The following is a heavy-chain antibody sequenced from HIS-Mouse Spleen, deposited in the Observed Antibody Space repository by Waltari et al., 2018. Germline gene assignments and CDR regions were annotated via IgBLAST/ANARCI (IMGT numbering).Heavy chain of an antibody. V-gene: IGHV3-30*18. Sequence: QVQLVESGGGVVQPGRSLRLSCAASGFTFSSYGMHWVRQAPGKGLESVAVISYDGSNKYYADSVKGRFTISRDNSKNTLYLQMNSLRAEDTAVYYCAKDRGSQFDYWGQGTLVTVSS. J-gene: IGHJ4*02. CDR2: ISYDGSNK. CDR3: AKDRGSQFDY. D-gene: IGHD1-26*01. CDR1: GFTFSSYG.